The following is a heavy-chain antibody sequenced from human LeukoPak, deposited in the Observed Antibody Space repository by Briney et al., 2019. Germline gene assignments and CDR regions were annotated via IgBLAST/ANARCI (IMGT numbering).Heavy chain of an antibody. J-gene: IGHJ3*02. D-gene: IGHD1-7*01. CDR1: GYSISSGYY. CDR3: ARRRGTRLGAFDI. CDR2: IYHSGST. Sequence: SETLSLTCAVSGYSISSGYYWGWIRPPPGKGLAWIGSIYHSGSTYYNPSLKSRVTISVDTSKNQFSLKLSSVTAADTAVYYCARRRGTRLGAFDIWGQGTMVTVSS. V-gene: IGHV4-38-2*01.